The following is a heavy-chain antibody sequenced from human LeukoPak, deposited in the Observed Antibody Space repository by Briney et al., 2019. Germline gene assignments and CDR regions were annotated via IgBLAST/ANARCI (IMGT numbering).Heavy chain of an antibody. CDR2: IYHSGST. CDR1: GYSISSGYY. D-gene: IGHD3-3*01. J-gene: IGHJ5*02. V-gene: IGHV4-38-2*01. CDR3: ARGGYDFWQNWFDP. Sequence: PSETLSLTCAVSGYSISSGYYWGWIRQPPGKGLEWIGSIYHSGSTYYNPSLKSRVTISVDTSKNQFSLKLSSVTAADTAVYYCARGGYDFWQNWFDPWGQGTLVTVSS.